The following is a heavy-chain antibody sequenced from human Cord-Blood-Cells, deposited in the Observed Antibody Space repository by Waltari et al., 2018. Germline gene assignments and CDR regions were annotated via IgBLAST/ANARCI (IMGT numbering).Heavy chain of an antibody. J-gene: IGHJ4*02. D-gene: IGHD6-6*01. CDR2: IYYSGST. Sequence: QLQLQESGPGLVKPSATLSLTCTVSGGSISSRSYNRGWIRQPPGKGREWIGSIYYSGSTYYNPSLKSRVTISVDTSKNQFSLKLSSVTAADTAVYYCSSSSDYWGQGTLVTVSS. V-gene: IGHV4-39*01. CDR3: SSSSDY. CDR1: GGSISSRSYN.